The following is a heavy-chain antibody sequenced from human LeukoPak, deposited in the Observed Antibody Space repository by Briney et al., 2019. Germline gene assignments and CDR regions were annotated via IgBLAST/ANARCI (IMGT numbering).Heavy chain of an antibody. CDR3: AKGEYGSGSFDY. V-gene: IGHV3-30*18. D-gene: IGHD3-10*01. J-gene: IGHJ4*02. CDR2: ISYDGSNK. Sequence: GGSLRLSCAASGFTFSSCGMHWVRQAPGKGLEWVALISYDGSNKHYADSVKGRFTISRDNSKNTLYLQMNSLRAEDTAVYYCAKGEYGSGSFDYWGQGTLVTVSS. CDR1: GFTFSSCG.